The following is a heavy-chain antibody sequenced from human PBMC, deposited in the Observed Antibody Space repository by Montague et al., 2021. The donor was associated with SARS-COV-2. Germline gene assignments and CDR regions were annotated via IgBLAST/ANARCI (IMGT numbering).Heavy chain of an antibody. CDR2: IYYRGNT. CDR1: DASISSDNYF. D-gene: IGHD3-10*01. J-gene: IGHJ5*02. Sequence: SETLSLTCTVSDASISSDNYFWGWIRQPPGKGLEWIGSIYYRGNTYLNPSLKSRATMSVDTSKNQFSLKLNSVTAADTAVYYCARRNYYSSGSYYNSGFDPWGQGTLVTVSS. CDR3: ARRNYYSSGSYYNSGFDP. V-gene: IGHV4-39*01.